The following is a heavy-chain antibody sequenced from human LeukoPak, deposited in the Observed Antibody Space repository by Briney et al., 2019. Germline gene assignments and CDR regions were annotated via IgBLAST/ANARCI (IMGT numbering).Heavy chain of an antibody. D-gene: IGHD4-17*01. J-gene: IGHJ4*02. V-gene: IGHV3-48*03. CDR1: GFTFSTYA. CDR3: AREDYGDYAVRLRGYFDY. CDR2: ISSSGSTI. Sequence: GGFLRLSCAASGFTFSTYAMSWVRQAPGKGLEWVSYISSSGSTIYYADSVKGRFTISRDNAENSLYLQMNSLRAEDTAVYYCAREDYGDYAVRLRGYFDYWGQGTLVTVSS.